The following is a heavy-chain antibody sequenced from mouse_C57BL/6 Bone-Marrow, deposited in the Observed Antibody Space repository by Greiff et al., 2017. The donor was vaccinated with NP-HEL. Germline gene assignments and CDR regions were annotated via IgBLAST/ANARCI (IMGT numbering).Heavy chain of an antibody. D-gene: IGHD1-1*01. V-gene: IGHV1-26*01. J-gene: IGHJ3*01. CDR3: ARGYGSSYEFAY. CDR1: GYTFTDYY. CDR2: INPNNGGT. Sequence: EVQLQQSGPELVKPGASVKISCKASGYTFTDYYMNWVKQSHGKSLEWIGDINPNNGGTSYNQKFKGKATLTVDKSSSTAYMELRSLTSEDSAVYYCARGYGSSYEFAYWGQGTLVTVSA.